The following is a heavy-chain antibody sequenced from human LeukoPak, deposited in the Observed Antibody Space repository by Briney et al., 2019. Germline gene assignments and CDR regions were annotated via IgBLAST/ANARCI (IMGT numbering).Heavy chain of an antibody. Sequence: GGSLRLSCAASGFTFNNYWMHWVCQAPGKGLVWVSRINSDGSITNYADSVKGRFTISRDNAKNTLFLQMNSLRAEDTAVYYCARDYYYGMDVWGQGTTITVSS. V-gene: IGHV3-74*01. CDR1: GFTFNNYW. CDR2: INSDGSIT. CDR3: ARDYYYGMDV. J-gene: IGHJ6*02.